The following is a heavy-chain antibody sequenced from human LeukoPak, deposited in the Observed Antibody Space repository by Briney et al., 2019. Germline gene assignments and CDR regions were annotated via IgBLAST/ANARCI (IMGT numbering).Heavy chain of an antibody. CDR1: GYSISSGYY. CDR2: IYYSGST. CDR3: ASCDSSDYYNFDY. D-gene: IGHD3-22*01. J-gene: IGHJ4*02. Sequence: SETLSLTCTVSGYSISSGYYWSWIRQHPGKGLEWIGYIYYSGSTYYNPSLKSRVTISVDTSKNQFSLKLSSVTAADTAVYYCASCDSSDYYNFDYWGQGTLVTVSS. V-gene: IGHV4-31*03.